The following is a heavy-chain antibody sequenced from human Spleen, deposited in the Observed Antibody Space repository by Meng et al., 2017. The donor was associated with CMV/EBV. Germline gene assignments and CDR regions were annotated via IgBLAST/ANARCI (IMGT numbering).Heavy chain of an antibody. CDR1: GFTVSSNY. CDR2: IKQDGSEK. Sequence: GGSLRLSCAASGFTVSSNYMSWVRQAPGKGLEWVANIKQDGSEKYYVDSVKGRFTISRDNAKNSLYLQMNSLRAEDTAVYYCARESDTYYDFWSGYYTWGGYYGMDVWGQGTTVTVSS. D-gene: IGHD3-3*01. CDR3: ARESDTYYDFWSGYYTWGGYYGMDV. J-gene: IGHJ6*02. V-gene: IGHV3-7*01.